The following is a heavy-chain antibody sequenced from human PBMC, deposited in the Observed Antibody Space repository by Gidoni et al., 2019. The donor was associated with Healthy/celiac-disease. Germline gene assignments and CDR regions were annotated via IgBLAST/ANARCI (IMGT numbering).Heavy chain of an antibody. J-gene: IGHJ6*02. CDR2: IIPIFGTA. CDR3: AFRLAGYCSSTSCPKDYYYYGMDV. V-gene: IGHV1-69*01. Sequence: QVQLVQSGAEVKKPGSSVKVSCKASGGTFSSYAISWVRQAPGQGLEWMGGIIPIFGTANYAQKFQGRVTITADESTSTAYMELSSLRSEDTAVYYCAFRLAGYCSSTSCPKDYYYYGMDVWGQGTTVTVSS. D-gene: IGHD2-2*01. CDR1: GGTFSSYA.